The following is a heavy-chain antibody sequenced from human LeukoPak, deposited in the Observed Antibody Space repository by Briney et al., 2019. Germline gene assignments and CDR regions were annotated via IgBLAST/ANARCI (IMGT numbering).Heavy chain of an antibody. Sequence: GRSLRLSCAASGFTFSSYGMHWVRQAPGKGLEWVAVISYDGSNKYYADSVKGRFTISRDNSKNTLYLQMNSLRAVDTAVYYCAKDLATVVTPGVDYWGQGTLVTVSS. CDR2: ISYDGSNK. D-gene: IGHD4-23*01. CDR1: GFTFSSYG. V-gene: IGHV3-30*18. CDR3: AKDLATVVTPGVDY. J-gene: IGHJ4*02.